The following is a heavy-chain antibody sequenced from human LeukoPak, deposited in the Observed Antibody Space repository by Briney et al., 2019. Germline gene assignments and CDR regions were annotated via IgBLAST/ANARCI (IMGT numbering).Heavy chain of an antibody. V-gene: IGHV3-23*01. CDR3: AELGITMIGGV. J-gene: IGHJ6*03. CDR1: GFTFSSHG. D-gene: IGHD3-10*02. CDR2: ISGSGGST. Sequence: GGTLRLSCAASGFTFSSHGMSWVRQAPGKGLEWVSAISGSGGSTYYADSVKGRFTISRDNSKNSLYLQMNSLRAEDTAVYYCAELGITMIGGVWGKGTTVTISS.